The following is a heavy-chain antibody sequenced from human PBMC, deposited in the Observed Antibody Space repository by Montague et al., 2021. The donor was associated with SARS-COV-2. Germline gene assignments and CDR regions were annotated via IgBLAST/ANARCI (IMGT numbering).Heavy chain of an antibody. V-gene: IGHV4-4*08. D-gene: IGHD6-19*01. CDR3: ARHGCSSGRHRCGFDP. CDR1: GGAMSSYY. CDR2: IYNSGST. J-gene: IGHJ5*02. Sequence: SETLSLTCTVSGGAMSSYYWSWIWKPQGKGLEWIGNIYNSGSTNNNPSPTRRVTISVDTSKNQISLKLSSVSAADTAAYYCARHGCSSGRHRCGFDPWGQGTLVTVSS.